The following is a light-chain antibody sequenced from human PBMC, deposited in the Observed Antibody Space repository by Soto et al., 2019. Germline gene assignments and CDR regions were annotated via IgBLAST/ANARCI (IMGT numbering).Light chain of an antibody. Sequence: DIQMTQSPSTLSASVGDRVTITCRASQSISSWLAWYQQKPGKAPKFLINNASSLESGVPSRFSGSGSGTEFTLTIISLQPDDFATYYCQQYKTFAVTFGGGTKVEIK. J-gene: IGKJ4*01. CDR1: QSISSW. V-gene: IGKV1-5*01. CDR3: QQYKTFAVT. CDR2: NAS.